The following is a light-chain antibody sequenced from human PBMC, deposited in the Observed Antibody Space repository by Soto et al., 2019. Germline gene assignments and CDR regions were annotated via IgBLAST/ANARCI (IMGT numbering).Light chain of an antibody. Sequence: AIRMTQSPSSLSASTGDRVTITCRASQGISSYLAWYQQKPEKAPKLLIYAASTLQSGVPSRFSGSGSGTDFTLTISCLQSEDFATYYCQQYDSYPPTFGQGTKVEIK. V-gene: IGKV1-8*01. CDR1: QGISSY. J-gene: IGKJ1*01. CDR3: QQYDSYPPT. CDR2: AAS.